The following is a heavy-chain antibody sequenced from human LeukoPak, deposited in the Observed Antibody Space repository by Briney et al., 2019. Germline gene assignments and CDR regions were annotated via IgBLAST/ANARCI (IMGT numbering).Heavy chain of an antibody. CDR3: ARGSDDYYYYYYMDV. Sequence: SETLSLTCTVSGRSISRYYWSWIRQPPGKGLEWIGYIYNTGSTNYNPSLKSRVIISVDTSKNQFSLKLASVTAADTAVYYCARGSDDYYYYYYMDVWGKGTTVTVSS. J-gene: IGHJ6*03. CDR1: GRSISRYY. V-gene: IGHV4-59*01. CDR2: IYNTGST.